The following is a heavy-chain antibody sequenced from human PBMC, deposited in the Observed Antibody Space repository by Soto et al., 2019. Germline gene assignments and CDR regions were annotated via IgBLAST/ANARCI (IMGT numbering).Heavy chain of an antibody. CDR1: GVSISSGGYY. Sequence: QVQLQESGPGLVKPSQTLSLTCTVSGVSISSGGYYWTWIRQHPQKGLEWIGHIYYSGSTYYNPSLKSRVTVSVETSKNQFSLKLSSVTAADTAVYYCAREYYYDSSGFDYWGQGTLVTVSS. CDR2: IYYSGST. J-gene: IGHJ4*02. V-gene: IGHV4-31*03. D-gene: IGHD3-22*01. CDR3: AREYYYDSSGFDY.